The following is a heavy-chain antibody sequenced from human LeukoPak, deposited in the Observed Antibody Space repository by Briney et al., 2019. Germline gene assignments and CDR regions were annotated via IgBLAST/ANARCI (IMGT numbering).Heavy chain of an antibody. V-gene: IGHV3-23*01. Sequence: GGSLRLSCAAPGFTFSSYGMSWVRQAPGKGLEWVSAMSGGGGSTFYADSVKGRFTISRDNSKNTLYLQMNSLRDEDTAVYYCAKSHCGSFSCSRAEFWGQGTLVTVSS. CDR2: MSGGGGST. CDR1: GFTFSSYG. CDR3: AKSHCGSFSCSRAEF. D-gene: IGHD2-2*01. J-gene: IGHJ4*02.